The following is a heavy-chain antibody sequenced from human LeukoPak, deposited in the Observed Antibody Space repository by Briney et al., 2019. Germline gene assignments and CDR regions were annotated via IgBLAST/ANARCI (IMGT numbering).Heavy chain of an antibody. Sequence: PGRSLRLSCAASGFTFDDYAMHWVRQAPGKGLEWVSGISWNSGSIGYADSVKGRFTISRDNAKNSLYLQMNSLRAEDTALYYCAKESGHSSSWYDSGVVDAFDIWGQGTMVTVSS. CDR2: ISWNSGSI. V-gene: IGHV3-9*01. CDR3: AKESGHSSSWYDSGVVDAFDI. CDR1: GFTFDDYA. J-gene: IGHJ3*02. D-gene: IGHD6-13*01.